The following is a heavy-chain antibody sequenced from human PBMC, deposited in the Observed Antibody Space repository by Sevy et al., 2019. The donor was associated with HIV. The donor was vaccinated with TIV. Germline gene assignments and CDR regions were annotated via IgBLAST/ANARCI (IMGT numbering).Heavy chain of an antibody. CDR1: GFIFSNYP. D-gene: IGHD2-2*01. Sequence: GGSLRLSCAASGFIFSNYPMSWVRHSPGKGLEWVSDISAGGTTTYYADSVEGRFTISSDNSKNTVSLQMNSLGAEDTAIYYCAKRYCSTITCYDDDFWNPYYFYGLDVWGQGISVTVSS. J-gene: IGHJ6*02. V-gene: IGHV3-23*01. CDR2: ISAGGTTT. CDR3: AKRYCSTITCYDDDFWNPYYFYGLDV.